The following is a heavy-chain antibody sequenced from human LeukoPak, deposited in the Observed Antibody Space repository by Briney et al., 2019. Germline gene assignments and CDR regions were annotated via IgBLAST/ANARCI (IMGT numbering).Heavy chain of an antibody. Sequence: SETLSLTCTVSGGSISSYYWSWIRQPPGKGLEWIGYIYYSGSTNYNPSLKSRVTISVDTSKNQFSLKLSSVTAADTAVYYCATHRDYYGDYNTVDYWGQGTLVIVSS. J-gene: IGHJ4*02. CDR2: IYYSGST. CDR3: ATHRDYYGDYNTVDY. CDR1: GGSISSYY. V-gene: IGHV4-59*01. D-gene: IGHD4-17*01.